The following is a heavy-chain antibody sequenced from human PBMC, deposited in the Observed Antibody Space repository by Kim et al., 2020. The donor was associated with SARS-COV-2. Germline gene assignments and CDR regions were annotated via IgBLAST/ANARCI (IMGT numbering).Heavy chain of an antibody. CDR1: GVSISSTGFY. CDR2: IYYSGYT. J-gene: IGHJ4*02. CDR3: ARQVETFSSGLFDS. D-gene: IGHD6-19*01. Sequence: SETLSLTCTVSGVSISSTGFYWGWIRQPPGKGLEWIGSIYYSGYTYYNWSLKSRVSIFVDTSKAQFSLTLNSVTAADTGIYYCARQVETFSSGLFDSWSQGTLVTVSS. V-gene: IGHV4-39*01.